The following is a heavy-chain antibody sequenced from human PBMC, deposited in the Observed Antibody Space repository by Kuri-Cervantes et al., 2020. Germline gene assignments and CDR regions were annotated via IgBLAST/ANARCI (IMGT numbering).Heavy chain of an antibody. V-gene: IGHV1-8*01. Sequence: GGSLRLSCKASGYTFTSYDINWVRQATGQGLEWMGWMNPNSGNTGYAQKFQGRVTMTRNTSISTAYMELSSLRSEDTAVYYCARGCGSGGNCFDPWGQGTLVTVSS. CDR2: MNPNSGNT. J-gene: IGHJ5*02. CDR1: GYTFTSYD. D-gene: IGHD3-10*01. CDR3: ARGCGSGGNCFDP.